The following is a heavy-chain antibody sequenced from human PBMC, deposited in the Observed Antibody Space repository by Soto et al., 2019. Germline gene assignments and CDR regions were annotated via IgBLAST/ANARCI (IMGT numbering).Heavy chain of an antibody. CDR1: GFTFSSYA. Sequence: ESGGGLVQPGGSLRLSCAASGFTFSSYAMSWVRQAPGKGLEWVSAIRGSGGSTYYADSVKGRFTISRDNSKNTLYLQMNSLRAEDTAVYYCAKASAIFYYYYYMDVWGKGTTVTVSS. CDR2: IRGSGGST. D-gene: IGHD3-3*01. V-gene: IGHV3-23*01. J-gene: IGHJ6*03. CDR3: AKASAIFYYYYYMDV.